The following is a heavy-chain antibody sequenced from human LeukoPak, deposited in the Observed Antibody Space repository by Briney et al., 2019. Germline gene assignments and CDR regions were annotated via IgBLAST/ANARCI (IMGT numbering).Heavy chain of an antibody. V-gene: IGHV1-8*01. J-gene: IGHJ4*02. Sequence: ASVKVSCKTSGYTFTSYGINWVRQAPGQGLEWMGWMNPNSGNTDYAQKFQGRVTMTRDTSITTAYMELSSLRSEDTAVYYCARGVATNYWGQGTLVTVSS. CDR2: MNPNSGNT. CDR3: ARGVATNY. CDR1: GYTFTSYG. D-gene: IGHD5-12*01.